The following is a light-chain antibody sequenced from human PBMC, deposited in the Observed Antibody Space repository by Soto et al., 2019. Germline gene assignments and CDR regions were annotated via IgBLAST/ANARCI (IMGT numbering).Light chain of an antibody. J-gene: IGKJ1*01. V-gene: IGKV1-9*01. CDR2: AAS. CDR3: QQYGSSPET. Sequence: DIQLTQSPSFLSASLGDRVTITCRASQGISSYLAWYQQKPGKAPKLLIYAASTLQSGVPSRFSGSGSGTEFTLTISSLQPEDFAVYYCQQYGSSPETFGQGTKVDIK. CDR1: QGISSY.